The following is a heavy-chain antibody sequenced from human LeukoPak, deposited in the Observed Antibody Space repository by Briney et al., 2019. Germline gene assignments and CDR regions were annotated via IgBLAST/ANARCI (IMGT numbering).Heavy chain of an antibody. CDR3: AKDLGFIVGGGY. CDR2: ISYDGSNN. CDR1: GFTFSSSA. J-gene: IGHJ4*02. Sequence: GGSLRLSCAASGFTFSSSAMHWVRQAPGKGLEWVAVISYDGSNNYYVDSVKGRFTISRDNSKNTLYLQMNSLRAEDTAVYYCAKDLGFIVGGGYWGQGTLVTVSS. D-gene: IGHD1-26*01. V-gene: IGHV3-30*04.